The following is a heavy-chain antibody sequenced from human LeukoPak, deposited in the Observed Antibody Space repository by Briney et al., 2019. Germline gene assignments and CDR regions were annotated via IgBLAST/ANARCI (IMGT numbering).Heavy chain of an antibody. CDR1: RFTFSSYS. Sequence: QAGGSLRLSCAASRFTFSSYSMNWVRQAPGKGLEWVSYISSSSTIYYADSVKGRFTISRDNAKNSLYLQMNSLRAEDTAVYYCARDFGDYSYYYYMDVWGKGTTVTVSS. J-gene: IGHJ6*03. CDR2: ISSSSTI. CDR3: ARDFGDYSYYYYMDV. D-gene: IGHD4-17*01. V-gene: IGHV3-48*01.